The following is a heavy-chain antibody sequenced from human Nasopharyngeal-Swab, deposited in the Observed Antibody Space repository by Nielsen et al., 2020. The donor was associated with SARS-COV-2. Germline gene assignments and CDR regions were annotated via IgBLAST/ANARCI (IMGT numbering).Heavy chain of an antibody. V-gene: IGHV1-24*01. CDR1: GYTLTELS. Sequence: ASVKVSCKVCGYTLTELSMHWVRQAPGKGLEWMGGFDPEDGETIYAQKFQGRVTMTEDTSTDTAYMELSSLRSEDTAVYYCATDRVRFLDFGYYYYGMDVWGQGTTVTVSS. CDR3: ATDRVRFLDFGYYYYGMDV. D-gene: IGHD3-3*01. J-gene: IGHJ6*02. CDR2: FDPEDGET.